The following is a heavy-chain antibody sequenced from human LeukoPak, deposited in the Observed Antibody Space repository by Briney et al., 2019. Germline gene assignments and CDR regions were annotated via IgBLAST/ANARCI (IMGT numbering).Heavy chain of an antibody. CDR2: IYYSGST. CDR1: GGSISSYY. CDR3: ARRVDTAVEAFGI. V-gene: IGHV4-59*08. D-gene: IGHD5-18*01. Sequence: SETLSLTCTVSGGSISSYYWSWIRQPPGKGLEWIGYIYYSGSTNYNPSLKSRVTISVDTSKNQSSLKLSSVTAADTAVYYCARRVDTAVEAFGIWGQGTMATVSS. J-gene: IGHJ3*02.